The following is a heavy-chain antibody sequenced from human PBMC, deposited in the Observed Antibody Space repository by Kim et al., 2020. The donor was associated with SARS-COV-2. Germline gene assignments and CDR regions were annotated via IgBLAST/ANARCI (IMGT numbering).Heavy chain of an antibody. CDR3: ARHFRGTSIRFLGLFQFDY. CDR1: FASISSSGYY. D-gene: IGHD2-2*02. CDR2: VSYAGST. Sequence: LSLPFPVSFASISSSGYYWGWIRRGAAWGLGWFGSVSYAGSTYYNPSLKSRVTISVDTSKNQFSLKLSSVTAADTAVYYCARHFRGTSIRFLGLFQFDYWGQGTLVTVSS. J-gene: IGHJ4*02. V-gene: IGHV4-39*01.